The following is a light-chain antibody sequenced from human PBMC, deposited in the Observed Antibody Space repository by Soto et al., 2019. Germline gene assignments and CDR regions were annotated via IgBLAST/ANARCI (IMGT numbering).Light chain of an antibody. CDR2: DAS. CDR1: QSVSSY. V-gene: IGKV3-11*01. CDR3: QQRSNWPFT. J-gene: IGKJ4*01. Sequence: EIVLTQSPATLSLSPGERATLSCRASQSVSSYLAWYQQKPGQAPRLLIYDASNRATGIPARFRGSGPGTDFTLTIRSLEPEDFAVYYCQQRSNWPFTFGGGTKVEIK.